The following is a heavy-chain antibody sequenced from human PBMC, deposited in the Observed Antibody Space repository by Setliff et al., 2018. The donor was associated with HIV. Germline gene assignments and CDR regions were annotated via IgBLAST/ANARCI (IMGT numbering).Heavy chain of an antibody. V-gene: IGHV3-48*04. CDR2: ISSSGSTI. D-gene: IGHD3-3*01. CDR3: ARVRYNNFWSGPNWFDP. Sequence: GESLKISCGASGFTFSGSPMHWVRQAPGKGLEWVSYISSSGSTIYYADSVKGRFTISRDNAKNSLYLQMNSLRAEDTAVYYCARVRYNNFWSGPNWFDPWGQGTLVTVS. J-gene: IGHJ5*02. CDR1: GFTFSGSP.